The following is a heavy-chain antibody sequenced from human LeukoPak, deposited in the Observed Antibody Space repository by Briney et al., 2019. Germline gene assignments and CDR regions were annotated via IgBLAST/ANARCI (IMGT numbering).Heavy chain of an antibody. V-gene: IGHV3-23*01. CDR3: AISLVPAAEFDY. CDR1: GFTFSTYA. CDR2: ISGSGAAT. D-gene: IGHD2-2*01. J-gene: IGHJ4*02. Sequence: GGSLRLSCAASGFTFSTYAMSWVRQAPGKGLEWVSPISGSGAATHYADSAKGRFTISRGNFKNTLYLQMNSLRAEDTALYYCAISLVPAAEFDYWGQGTLVTVSS.